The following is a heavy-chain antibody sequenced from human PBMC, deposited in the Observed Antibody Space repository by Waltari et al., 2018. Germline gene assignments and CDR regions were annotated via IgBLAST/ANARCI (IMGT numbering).Heavy chain of an antibody. D-gene: IGHD3-9*01. J-gene: IGHJ4*02. CDR2: ISWNSGSI. Sequence: EVQLVESGGGLAQPGKSLRLSCAASGFTFDDYGMHWVRQAPGKGLEWVSGISWNSGSIGYAESVKGRFTISRDNAKNSLYLQMDSLRVEDTATYYCARASIDWYEVLVHWGQGTLVTVSS. V-gene: IGHV3-9*01. CDR3: ARASIDWYEVLVH. CDR1: GFTFDDYG.